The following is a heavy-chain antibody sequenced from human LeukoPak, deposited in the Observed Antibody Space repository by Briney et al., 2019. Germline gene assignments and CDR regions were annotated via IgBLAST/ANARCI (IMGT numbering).Heavy chain of an antibody. CDR2: IYYSGDT. CDR3: ARSYQTADAFDI. D-gene: IGHD2-2*01. J-gene: IGHJ3*02. V-gene: IGHV4-59*06. CDR1: GGSFSTYY. Sequence: PSETLSLTCTVTGGSFSTYYWSWIRQLPGRGLEWIGYIYYSGDTYSSPSLKSRASISVDTSKNQFSLRLSSVTAADTAVYYCARSYQTADAFDIWGQGTMVTVSS.